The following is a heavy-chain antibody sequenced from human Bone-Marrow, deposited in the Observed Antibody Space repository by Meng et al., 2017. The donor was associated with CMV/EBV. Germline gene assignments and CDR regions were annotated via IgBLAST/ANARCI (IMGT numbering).Heavy chain of an antibody. CDR3: ATHLGDYDSSGYYYPGYFDY. J-gene: IGHJ4*02. CDR1: FSSYA. Sequence: FSSYAISWVRQAPGQGLEWMGGIIPIFGTANYAQKFQGRVTITADKSTSTAYMELSSLRSEDTAVYYCATHLGDYDSSGYYYPGYFDYWGQGTLVTVSS. CDR2: IIPIFGTA. D-gene: IGHD3-22*01. V-gene: IGHV1-69*06.